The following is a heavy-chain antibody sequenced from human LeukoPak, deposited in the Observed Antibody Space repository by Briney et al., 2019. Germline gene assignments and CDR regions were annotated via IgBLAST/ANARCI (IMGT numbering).Heavy chain of an antibody. CDR1: GFTFSNHE. Sequence: GGSLRLSCAASGFTFSNHEMHWVRQAPGKGLEWVSYINSSGSTINYADSVKGRFTISRDSSKNMLYLQMNSLRGEDTAVYYCAREFNYYGSGYGMDVWGQGTTVTVSS. CDR3: AREFNYYGSGYGMDV. V-gene: IGHV3-48*03. D-gene: IGHD3-10*01. CDR2: INSSGSTI. J-gene: IGHJ6*02.